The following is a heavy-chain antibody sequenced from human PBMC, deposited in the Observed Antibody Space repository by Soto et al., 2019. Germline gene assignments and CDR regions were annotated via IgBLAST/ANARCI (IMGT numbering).Heavy chain of an antibody. D-gene: IGHD2-2*01. CDR1: EFTFSSSA. CDR3: ARDQVPAALLGWFDP. CDR2: ISGSGSYT. V-gene: IGHV3-23*01. Sequence: GGSLILSCAASEFTFSSSAMNWVRQAPGQGLEWVSAISGSGSYTYYADSVKGRFTISRDNSKSTLYLYLSRLRAEDTAVYYCARDQVPAALLGWFDPWGQGTLVTVSS. J-gene: IGHJ5*02.